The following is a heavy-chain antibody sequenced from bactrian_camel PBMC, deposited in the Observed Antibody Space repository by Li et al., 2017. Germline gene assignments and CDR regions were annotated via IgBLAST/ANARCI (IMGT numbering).Heavy chain of an antibody. Sequence: HVQLVESGGGAVQTGGSLRLTCTTVGLTFEGGNQGWYRQAPGKEREFVSGIDSDGSTEYADSVKGRFTISQDNAKTTVWLQMHSLKPEDTAMYYCAADPSHWVAKPTYTCAWDYWGQGTQVTVS. J-gene: IGHJ4*01. CDR1: GLTFEGGN. CDR3: AADPSHWVAKPTYTCAWDY. CDR2: IDSDGST. D-gene: IGHD2*01. V-gene: IGHV3S55*01.